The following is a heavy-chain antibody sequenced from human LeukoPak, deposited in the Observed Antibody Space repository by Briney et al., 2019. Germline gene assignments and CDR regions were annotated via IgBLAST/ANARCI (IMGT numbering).Heavy chain of an antibody. V-gene: IGHV3-30*02. Sequence: PGGSLSLSCAASGFTFSSYGMHWVRQAPGKGLEWVAFIRYDGSNKYYADSVKGRFTISRANSKTTLYLQMNSPRAADVAVYYCAKTDYWLSPDYASYGMDVWGQGTTVTVSS. CDR1: GFTFSSYG. CDR3: AKTDYWLSPDYASYGMDV. J-gene: IGHJ6*02. D-gene: IGHD3-9*01. CDR2: IRYDGSNK.